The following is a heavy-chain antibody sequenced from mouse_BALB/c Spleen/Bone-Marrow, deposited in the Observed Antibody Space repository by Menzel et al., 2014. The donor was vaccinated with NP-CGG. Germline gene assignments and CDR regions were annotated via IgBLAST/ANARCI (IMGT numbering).Heavy chain of an antibody. CDR3: VRDREFSYSMDY. J-gene: IGHJ4*01. CDR1: GFSLTNYG. V-gene: IGHV2-9*02. CDR2: IWAGGGT. Sequence: VNVVESGPGLVEPSQSLSITCTVSGFSLTNYGVHWVRQPPGKGLQLLGVIWAGGGTNYNSALMSRLSISKDNAKSQVFLKMNSLQTDDTAMHYCVRDREFSYSMDYWGQGTSVTVSS.